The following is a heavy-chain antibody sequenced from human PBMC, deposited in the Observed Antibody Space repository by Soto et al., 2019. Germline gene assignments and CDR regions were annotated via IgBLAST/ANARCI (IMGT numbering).Heavy chain of an antibody. Sequence: GSLRLSCTASGFTFGDYAMSWFRQAPGKGLGWVGFIRSKAYGGTTEYAASVKGRFTISRDDSKSIAYLQMNSLKTEDTAVYYCTRDSGYSSSWYDYYYGMDVWGQGTTVTVSS. V-gene: IGHV3-49*03. J-gene: IGHJ6*02. CDR3: TRDSGYSSSWYDYYYGMDV. CDR2: IRSKAYGGTT. D-gene: IGHD6-13*01. CDR1: GFTFGDYA.